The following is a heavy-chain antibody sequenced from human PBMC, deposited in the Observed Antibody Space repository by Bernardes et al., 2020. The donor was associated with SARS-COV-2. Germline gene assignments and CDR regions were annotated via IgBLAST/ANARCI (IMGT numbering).Heavy chain of an antibody. V-gene: IGHV1-2*04. CDR3: ARSPTDYCSGGSCYRDAFDI. Sequence: ASVKVSCKASGYTFTGYYMHWVRQAPGQGLEWMGWINPNSGGTNYAQKFQGWVTMTRDTSISTAYMELSRLRSDDTAVYYCARSPTDYCSGGSCYRDAFDIWGQGTMVTVSS. CDR2: INPNSGGT. D-gene: IGHD2-15*01. CDR1: GYTFTGYY. J-gene: IGHJ3*02.